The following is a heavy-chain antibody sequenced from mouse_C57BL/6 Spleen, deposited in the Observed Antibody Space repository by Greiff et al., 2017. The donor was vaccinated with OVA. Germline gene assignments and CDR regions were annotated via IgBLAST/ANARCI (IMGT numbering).Heavy chain of an antibody. CDR2: IRSKSNNYAT. CDR1: GFSFNTYA. Sequence: EVQVVESGGGLVQPKGSLKLSCAASGFSFNTYAMNWVRQAPGKGLEWVARIRSKSNNYATYYADSVKDRFTISRDDSESMLYLQMNTLKTEDTAMYYCVRHPHYDFAMDYWGQGTSVTVSS. CDR3: VRHPHYDFAMDY. V-gene: IGHV10-1*01. J-gene: IGHJ4*01. D-gene: IGHD1-2*01.